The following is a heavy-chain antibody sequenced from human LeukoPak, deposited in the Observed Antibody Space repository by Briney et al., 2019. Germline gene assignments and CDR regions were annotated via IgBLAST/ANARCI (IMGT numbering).Heavy chain of an antibody. V-gene: IGHV3-21*01. D-gene: IGHD3-3*01. CDR2: IIGDTEI. CDR3: TRDFGRSSYYFDF. Sequence: GGSLRLSCTASGFTFTSYTMNWVRQAPGRGLEWVSSIIGDTEIYYADSVKGQFTISKDNAKNSLFLQMNRLRVEDTAVYYCTRDFGRSSYYFDFWGQGTLVTVSS. CDR1: GFTFTSYT. J-gene: IGHJ4*02.